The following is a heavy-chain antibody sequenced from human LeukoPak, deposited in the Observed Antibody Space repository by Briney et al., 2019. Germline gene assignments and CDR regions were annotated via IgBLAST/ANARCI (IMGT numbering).Heavy chain of an antibody. CDR2: ISSTGSTI. D-gene: IGHD3-10*01. CDR1: GLTFSSFE. J-gene: IGHJ4*02. Sequence: GGSLRLSCAASGLTFSSFEMHWVGQAPGKGLDWLSYISSTGSTIYYADSVKGRFTVSRDNAKNSLYLQMNSLRAEDTAVYYCARCDYGSGTSTFDYWGQGTLVTVSS. CDR3: ARCDYGSGTSTFDY. V-gene: IGHV3-48*03.